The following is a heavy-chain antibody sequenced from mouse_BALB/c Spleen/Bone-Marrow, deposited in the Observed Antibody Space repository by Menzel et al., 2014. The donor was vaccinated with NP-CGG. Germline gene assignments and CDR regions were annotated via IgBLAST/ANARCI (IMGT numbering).Heavy chain of an antibody. Sequence: QVHVKQSGAELARPGTSVKVSCKASGYAFTNYLIEWVKQRPGQGLEWIGVINPGSGGTNYNEKFRGKATLTADKSSSTAYMQLSSLTSDDSAVYFCARCLTGTSALDFWGQGTSVTVSS. V-gene: IGHV1-54*01. J-gene: IGHJ4*01. D-gene: IGHD4-1*01. CDR1: GYAFTNYL. CDR2: INPGSGGT. CDR3: ARCLTGTSALDF.